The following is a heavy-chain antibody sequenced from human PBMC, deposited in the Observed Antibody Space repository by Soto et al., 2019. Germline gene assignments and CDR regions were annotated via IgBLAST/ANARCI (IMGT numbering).Heavy chain of an antibody. CDR2: LYWADDK. D-gene: IGHD6-19*01. J-gene: IGHJ4*02. CDR1: GFPLSSTRMA. CDR3: AQIIVAGIGYSVDY. V-gene: IGHV2-5*02. Sequence: QSIWKASGPTLLQPTQTLTLTCAFSGFPLSSTRMAVGRIRQPPGQALEWLALLYWADDKRYSPFLKSMLTITKGPSKVQVGLTMSNLAPVDACRYYCAQIIVAGIGYSVDYWAQGTLVSVSS.